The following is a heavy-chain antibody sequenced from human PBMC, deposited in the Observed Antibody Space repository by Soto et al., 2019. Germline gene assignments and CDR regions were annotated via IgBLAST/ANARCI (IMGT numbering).Heavy chain of an antibody. Sequence: EVHLEESGGGLVKPGGSLRLSCVGSGFTFSNYSINWVRQAPGKGLEWVSSVTGSSSFTSHADSVRGRFTASRDNARNSMYLQMDSLRAEDTAIYYCARELATLQCFYHYYYMDVWGKGTTVTVSS. V-gene: IGHV3-21*01. D-gene: IGHD6-19*01. CDR1: GFTFSNYS. CDR2: VTGSSSFT. J-gene: IGHJ6*03. CDR3: ARELATLQCFYHYYYMDV.